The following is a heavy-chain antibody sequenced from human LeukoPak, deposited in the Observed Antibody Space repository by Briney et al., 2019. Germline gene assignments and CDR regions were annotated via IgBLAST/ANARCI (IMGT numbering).Heavy chain of an antibody. J-gene: IGHJ4*02. Sequence: GASVKVSCKASGLTFTNYYLHWVRQAPGQGLEWMGIINPSGYTTTYAQKFQGRVTMTRDTSTSTIYMELSSLRSEDTAVYHCARGSSTSAYFDYWGQGTLVTVSS. V-gene: IGHV1-46*01. CDR2: INPSGYTT. CDR3: ARGSSTSAYFDY. D-gene: IGHD2-2*01. CDR1: GLTFTNYY.